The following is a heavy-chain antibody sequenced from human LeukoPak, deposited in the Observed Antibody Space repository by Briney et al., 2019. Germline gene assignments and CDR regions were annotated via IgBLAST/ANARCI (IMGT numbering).Heavy chain of an antibody. Sequence: SETLSLTCTVVGGAINSRNQYWGWIRQPPGKGLEWIGSIYYSGSTYDNPSLKSRVTISVDTSKNQFSLKMSSVTAADTAVYYCAREIYSYGYMCYFDYWGQGTLVTVSS. CDR3: AREIYSYGYMCYFDY. D-gene: IGHD5-18*01. J-gene: IGHJ4*02. CDR1: GGAINSRNQY. CDR2: IYYSGST. V-gene: IGHV4-39*07.